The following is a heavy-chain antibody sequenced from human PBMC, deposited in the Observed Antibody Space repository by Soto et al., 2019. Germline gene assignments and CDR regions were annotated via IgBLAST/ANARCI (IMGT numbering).Heavy chain of an antibody. CDR2: ISGSVGTT. J-gene: IGHJ4*02. Sequence: EAQLLESGGGLVQPGGSLRLSCAASGFTFSSYAMSWVRQAPGKGLEWVSAISGSVGTTYFADSVKGRFSISRDNSKNTLYLQMKSLRVEDTAVYYCAKGINEFWIGVFDYWGQGSLVTVSS. CDR3: AKGINEFWIGVFDY. D-gene: IGHD3-3*01. CDR1: GFTFSSYA. V-gene: IGHV3-23*01.